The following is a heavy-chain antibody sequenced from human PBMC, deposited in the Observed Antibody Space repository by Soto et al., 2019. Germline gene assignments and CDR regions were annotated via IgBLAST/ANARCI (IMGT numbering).Heavy chain of an antibody. CDR3: ARSHSSGYTIAENFQD. D-gene: IGHD3-22*01. Sequence: QVQLVQSGAEMKKPGSSVKVSCKASGGTLSNYGINWLRQAPGQGLEWMGGMIPPSGPAHYAESFHGRLTVSGAESTTTVFMELTSLTSSDSADYYCARSHSSGYTIAENFQDWCQGTLVTVSS. CDR1: GGTLSNYG. J-gene: IGHJ1*01. CDR2: MIPPSGPA. V-gene: IGHV1-69*01.